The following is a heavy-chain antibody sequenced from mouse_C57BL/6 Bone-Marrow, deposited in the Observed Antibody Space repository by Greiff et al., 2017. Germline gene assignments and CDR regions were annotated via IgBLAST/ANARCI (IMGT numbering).Heavy chain of an antibody. CDR1: GYTFTSYW. D-gene: IGHD1-1*01. J-gene: IGHJ2*01. V-gene: IGHV1-55*01. CDR3: ARRRVYYGSFDY. Sequence: QVQLQQPGAELVKPGASVKMSCKASGYTFTSYWITWVKQRPGQGLEWIGAIYPGSGSPNYNEKFKSKATLTVDTTSSTAYLQLSSLTSEDSAVYYCARRRVYYGSFDYWGQGTTLTVSS. CDR2: IYPGSGSP.